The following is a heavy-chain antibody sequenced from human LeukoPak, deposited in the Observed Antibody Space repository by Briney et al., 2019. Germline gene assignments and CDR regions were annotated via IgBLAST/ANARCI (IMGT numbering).Heavy chain of an antibody. Sequence: ASVKLSCQTSGYSFSSYGISWVRQAPGQGLEWLGWISGYNGNTNYAPRVQGRATMTRDISTTTVYMDLTSLRSDDTAVYYCARDMGNSGLDVWGKGTTVSV. J-gene: IGHJ6*04. V-gene: IGHV1-18*01. CDR3: ARDMGNSGLDV. CDR1: GYSFSSYG. CDR2: ISGYNGNT. D-gene: IGHD2/OR15-2a*01.